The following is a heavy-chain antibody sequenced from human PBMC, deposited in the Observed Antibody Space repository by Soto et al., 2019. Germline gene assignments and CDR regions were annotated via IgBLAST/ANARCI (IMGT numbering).Heavy chain of an antibody. D-gene: IGHD3-10*01. CDR3: AKDLSAARADYYFDY. J-gene: IGHJ4*02. CDR2: ISYDGSNK. Sequence: QVQLVESGGGVVQPGRSLRLSCAASGFTFSSYGMHWVRQATGKGLEWVAVISYDGSNKYYADSVKGRFTISRDNSKNTLYLQMTSLRAEDTAVYYCAKDLSAARADYYFDYWGQGTLVTVSS. CDR1: GFTFSSYG. V-gene: IGHV3-30*18.